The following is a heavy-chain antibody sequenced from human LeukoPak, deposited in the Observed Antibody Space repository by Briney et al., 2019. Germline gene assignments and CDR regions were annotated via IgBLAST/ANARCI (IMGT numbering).Heavy chain of an antibody. Sequence: GGSLRLSCAASGFTVSSNYMSWVRQAPGKGLEWVSVIYSGGSTYYADSVKGRFTISRDNSKNTLYLQMNSLRAEDTAVYYCAKGELEDYYDSSGYYVWGQGTLVTVSS. CDR1: GFTVSSNY. CDR3: AKGELEDYYDSSGYYV. CDR2: IYSGGST. D-gene: IGHD3-22*01. V-gene: IGHV3-53*05. J-gene: IGHJ4*02.